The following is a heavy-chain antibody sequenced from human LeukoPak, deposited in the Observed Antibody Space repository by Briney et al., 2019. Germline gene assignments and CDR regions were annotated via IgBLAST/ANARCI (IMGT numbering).Heavy chain of an antibody. D-gene: IGHD6-19*01. J-gene: IGHJ4*02. CDR3: ARALYSSGWYFIH. V-gene: IGHV4-59*01. Sequence: SETLSLTCTVSGGSISSYYWSWIRQPPGKGLEWIGYIYYSGSTNYNPSLKSRVTISVDTSKNQFSLKLSSVTAADTAVYYCARALYSSGWYFIHWGQGTLVTVSS. CDR2: IYYSGST. CDR1: GGSISSYY.